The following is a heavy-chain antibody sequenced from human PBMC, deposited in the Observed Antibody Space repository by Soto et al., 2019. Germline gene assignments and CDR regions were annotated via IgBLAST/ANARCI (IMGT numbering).Heavy chain of an antibody. CDR1: GGSFSGYY. Sequence: SETLSLTCAVYGGSFSGYYWSWIRQPPGKGLEWIGEINHSGSTNYNPSLKSRVTISVDTSKNQFSLKLSFVTAADTAVYYCARNGRVAAAGYYYYGMDVWGQGTTVTVSS. CDR2: INHSGST. V-gene: IGHV4-34*01. D-gene: IGHD6-13*01. CDR3: ARNGRVAAAGYYYYGMDV. J-gene: IGHJ6*02.